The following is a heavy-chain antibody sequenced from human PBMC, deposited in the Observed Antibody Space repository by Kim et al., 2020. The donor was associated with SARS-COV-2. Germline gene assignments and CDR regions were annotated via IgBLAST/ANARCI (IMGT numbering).Heavy chain of an antibody. Sequence: ASVKVSCKASGYTFTNIKIHWVRQAPGQGLEWMGWIYAANGNTIYSEKFQDRITITTDTSASTAYLELGSLRSEDTAVYYCARDEADWGQATLVTVSS. CDR1: GYTFTNIK. J-gene: IGHJ4*02. CDR3: ARDEAD. V-gene: IGHV1-3*01. D-gene: IGHD6-13*01. CDR2: IYAANGNT.